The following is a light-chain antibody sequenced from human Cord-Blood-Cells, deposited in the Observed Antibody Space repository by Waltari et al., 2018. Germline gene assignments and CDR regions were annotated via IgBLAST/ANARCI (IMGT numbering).Light chain of an antibody. CDR1: SSNIGSNY. CDR2: RKK. V-gene: IGLV1-47*01. Sequence: QSVLTQPPSASGTPGQRVTISCSGSSSNIGSNYVSWYQQLPGAAPTPPNYRKKRRPSGVPDRFPGSKSGSSASLAISGLRTEDEADYYCAAWDDSLSGWVFGGGTKLTVL. J-gene: IGLJ3*02. CDR3: AAWDDSLSGWV.